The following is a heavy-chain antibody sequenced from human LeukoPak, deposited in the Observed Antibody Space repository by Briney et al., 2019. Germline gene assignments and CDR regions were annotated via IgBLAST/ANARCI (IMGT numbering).Heavy chain of an antibody. Sequence: SQTLSLTCTVSGGSISSGGYYWSWIRQHPGKGLEWIVYIYYSGSTYYNPSLKSRVTISVDTSKNQFSLKLSSVTAADTAVYYCARGRGYCSSTSCYTGFDYWGQGTLVTVSS. D-gene: IGHD2-2*02. V-gene: IGHV4-31*03. J-gene: IGHJ4*02. CDR3: ARGRGYCSSTSCYTGFDY. CDR1: GGSISSGGYY. CDR2: IYYSGST.